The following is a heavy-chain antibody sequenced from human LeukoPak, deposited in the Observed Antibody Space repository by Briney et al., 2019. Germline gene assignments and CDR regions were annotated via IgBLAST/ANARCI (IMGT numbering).Heavy chain of an antibody. CDR2: IDYSGST. V-gene: IGHV4-59*01. CDR1: GGSMTRNY. CDR3: ARGLRLSAAGTNFDS. D-gene: IGHD6-13*01. J-gene: IGHJ4*02. Sequence: PSDTLSLTSTVPGGSMTRNYSGWILQPRVRGLEWIRYIDYSGSTNYNPSLKSRVTLSLDTSNNQFSMKLNSATTAVTAVYYCARGLRLSAAGTNFDSWGQGTLVTVSS.